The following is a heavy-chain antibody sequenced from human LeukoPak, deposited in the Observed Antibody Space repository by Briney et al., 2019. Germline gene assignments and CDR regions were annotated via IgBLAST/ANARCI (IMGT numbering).Heavy chain of an antibody. CDR1: GASFNGYY. D-gene: IGHD3-3*01. V-gene: IGHV4-34*01. CDR2: INHSGKT. Sequence: SETLSLTCAVSGASFNGYYWTWIRQPPGKGLEWIGEINHSGKTNYNPSLKSRITISVDTSKNQFSLKLSSVTAADTAVYYCARETWNWGEGTLVTVSS. J-gene: IGHJ4*02. CDR3: ARETWN.